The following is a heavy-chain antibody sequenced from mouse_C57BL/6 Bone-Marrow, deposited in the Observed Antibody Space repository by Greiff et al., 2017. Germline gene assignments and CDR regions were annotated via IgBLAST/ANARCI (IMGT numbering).Heavy chain of an antibody. V-gene: IGHV5-9*01. D-gene: IGHD2-5*01. J-gene: IGHJ3*01. CDR1: GFPFSSYT. CDR3: ARKGAYYSNYSWFAY. CDR2: ISGGGGNT. Sequence: EVKLQESGGGLVKPGGSLKLSCAASGFPFSSYTMSWVRQTPEKRLEWVATISGGGGNTYYPDSVKGRFTISRDNAKNTLYLQMRSLRSEDTALYYCARKGAYYSNYSWFAYWGQGTLVTVSA.